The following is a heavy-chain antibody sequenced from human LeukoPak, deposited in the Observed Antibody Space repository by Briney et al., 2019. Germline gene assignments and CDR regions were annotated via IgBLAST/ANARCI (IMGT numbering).Heavy chain of an antibody. CDR2: INPSGGST. J-gene: IGHJ4*02. D-gene: IGHD3-10*01. V-gene: IGHV1-46*01. CDR1: GYTFTNYD. Sequence: ASVKVSCKTSGYTFTNYDINWVRQATGQGLEWMGIINPSGGSTSYAQKFQGRVTMTRDTSTSTVYMELSSLRSEDTAVYYCARDSGGLDYWGQGTLVTVSS. CDR3: ARDSGGLDY.